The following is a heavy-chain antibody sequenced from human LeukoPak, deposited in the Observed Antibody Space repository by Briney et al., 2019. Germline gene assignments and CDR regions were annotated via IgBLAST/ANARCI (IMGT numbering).Heavy chain of an antibody. CDR2: INHSGST. J-gene: IGHJ4*02. CDR1: GGSFSGYY. CDR3: ARNTGDDSSGYSIGY. V-gene: IGHV4-34*01. Sequence: SETLSLTCAVYGGSFSGYYWSWIRQPPGKGLEWIGEINHSGSTNYNPSLRSRVTISVDTSKNQFSLKLSSVTAADTAVYYCARNTGDDSSGYSIGYWGQGTLVTVSS. D-gene: IGHD3-22*01.